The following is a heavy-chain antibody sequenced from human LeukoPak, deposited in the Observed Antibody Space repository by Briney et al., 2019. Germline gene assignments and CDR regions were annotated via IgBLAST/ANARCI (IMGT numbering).Heavy chain of an antibody. CDR3: ARSVPDYTRFDY. CDR1: GFTFSDYA. D-gene: IGHD4-11*01. CDR2: FKTKYHQV. J-gene: IGHJ4*02. V-gene: IGHV3-23*05. Sequence: GGSPRLSCVASGFTFSDYAMNWVRQAPGKGLEWVSTFKTKYHQVYYAESVRGRFTISTDNSRNTVFPQMNSLRADDTALYYCARSVPDYTRFDYWGQGALVTVSS.